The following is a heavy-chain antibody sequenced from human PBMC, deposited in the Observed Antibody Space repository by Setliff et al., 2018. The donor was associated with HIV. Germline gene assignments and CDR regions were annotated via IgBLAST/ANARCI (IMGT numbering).Heavy chain of an antibody. CDR3: ARISLSLVRGIINSGDRFFDY. CDR1: GDSISSYY. V-gene: IGHV4-4*09. J-gene: IGHJ4*02. D-gene: IGHD3-10*01. CDR2: IYTSGST. Sequence: PSETLSLTCTVSGDSISSYYWSWIRQPPGKGLEWIGYIYTSGSTNYNPSLKSRVTISVDTSKNHFSLKLSSVTAADTAVYYCARISLSLVRGIINSGDRFFDYWGQGSLVTVSS.